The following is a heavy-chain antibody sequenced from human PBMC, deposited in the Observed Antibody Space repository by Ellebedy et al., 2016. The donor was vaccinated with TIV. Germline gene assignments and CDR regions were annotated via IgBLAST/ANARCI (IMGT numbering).Heavy chain of an antibody. CDR1: GYTFTGYY. CDR2: INPNSGGT. D-gene: IGHD3-22*01. V-gene: IGHV1-2*02. CDR3: ARNRHIAKLGLSGYFDY. J-gene: IGHJ4*02. Sequence: ASVKVSXKASGYTFTGYYMHWVRQAPGQGLEWMGWINPNSGGTNYAQKFQGRVTMTRDTSISTAYMELSRLRSDDTAVYYCARNRHIAKLGLSGYFDYWGQGTLVTVSS.